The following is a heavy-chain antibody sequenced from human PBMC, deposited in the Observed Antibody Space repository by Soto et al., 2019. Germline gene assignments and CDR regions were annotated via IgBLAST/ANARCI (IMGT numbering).Heavy chain of an antibody. CDR2: TIPVFNTE. D-gene: IGHD3-10*01. Sequence: QVQLEQSGAEVKKPGSSVKVSCKASGGTLSDHGVAWLRQAPGQGLEWMGGTIPVFNTEKYAQKCQGRVTVTADKFTNIAYMELSSLRSEDTAFYFCARGVYGSGNYYTGPSAFDIWGQGTMVIVSS. V-gene: IGHV1-69*06. CDR1: GGTLSDHG. J-gene: IGHJ3*02. CDR3: ARGVYGSGNYYTGPSAFDI.